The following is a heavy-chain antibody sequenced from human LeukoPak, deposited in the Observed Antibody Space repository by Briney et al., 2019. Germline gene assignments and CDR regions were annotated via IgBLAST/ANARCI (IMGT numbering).Heavy chain of an antibody. D-gene: IGHD3-3*01. CDR2: INHSGST. CDR3: ARVTRFWSGYLGIDAFDI. V-gene: IGHV4-34*01. J-gene: IGHJ3*02. Sequence: PSETLSLTCAVYGGSFSGYYWSWIRQPPGKGLEWIGEINHSGSTNYNPSLKSRVTISVDTSKNQFSLKLSSVTAADTAVYYCARVTRFWSGYLGIDAFDIWGQGTMVTVSS. CDR1: GGSFSGYY.